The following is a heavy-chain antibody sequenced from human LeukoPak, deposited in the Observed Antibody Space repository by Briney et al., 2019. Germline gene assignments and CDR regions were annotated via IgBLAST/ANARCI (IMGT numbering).Heavy chain of an antibody. CDR2: ISGSGGST. Sequence: GVPLTLPCTASGLTFSSYAVSWLRQAPGRALEWLSDISGSGGSTYYADSVKCRFTISRDNSKNTLYLQMNSLRAEDTAVYYCAKDLLYYYDSSGPIDYWGQGTLVTVSS. V-gene: IGHV3-23*01. CDR1: GLTFSSYA. J-gene: IGHJ4*02. D-gene: IGHD3-22*01. CDR3: AKDLLYYYDSSGPIDY.